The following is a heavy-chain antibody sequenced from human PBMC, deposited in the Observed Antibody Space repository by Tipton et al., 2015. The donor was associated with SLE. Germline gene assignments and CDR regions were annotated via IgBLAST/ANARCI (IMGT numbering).Heavy chain of an antibody. D-gene: IGHD6-19*01. CDR3: VRGNGWLPAY. V-gene: IGHV3-7*01. Sequence: SLRLSCEASGFTFSNHWMNWVRQDPGKGPAWVANIKQDGSDKFYADSLKGRFTISRDNAKNSLHLEMNSLRTEDTGVYYCVRGNGWLPAYWGQGTLVTVSS. CDR2: IKQDGSDK. J-gene: IGHJ4*02. CDR1: GFTFSNHW.